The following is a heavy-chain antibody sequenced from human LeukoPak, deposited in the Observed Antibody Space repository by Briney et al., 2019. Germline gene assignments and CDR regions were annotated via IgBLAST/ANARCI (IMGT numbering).Heavy chain of an antibody. CDR3: ARDSFKIRKWELYY. Sequence: PGGSLRLSCAASGFTFSSYGMHWVRQAPGKGLEWVAVISYDGSNKYYADSVKGRFTISRDNSKNTLYLQMNSLRAEDTAVYYCARDSFKIRKWELYYWGQGTLVTVSS. CDR1: GFTFSSYG. V-gene: IGHV3-30*19. D-gene: IGHD1-26*01. J-gene: IGHJ4*02. CDR2: ISYDGSNK.